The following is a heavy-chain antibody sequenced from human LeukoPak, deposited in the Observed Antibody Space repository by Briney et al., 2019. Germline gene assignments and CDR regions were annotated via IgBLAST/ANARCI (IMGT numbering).Heavy chain of an antibody. CDR1: GGSISSYY. CDR3: ARRAEGGYYYYVMDV. CDR2: IYYSGST. V-gene: IGHV4-59*08. Sequence: SETLSLTCTVSGGSISSYYWSWIRQPPGKGLEWIGYIYYSGSTNYNPSLKSRVTISVDTPKNQFSLKLSSVTAADTAVYYCARRAEGGYYYYVMDVWGQGTTVTVSS. J-gene: IGHJ6*02.